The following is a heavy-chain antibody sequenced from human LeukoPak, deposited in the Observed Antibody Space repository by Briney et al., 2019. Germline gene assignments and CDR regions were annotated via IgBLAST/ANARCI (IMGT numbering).Heavy chain of an antibody. V-gene: IGHV3-33*01. D-gene: IGHD4-17*01. Sequence: GGSLRLSCAASGFTFSSYGMHWVRQAPGKGLEWVAVIWYDGSNKYYADSVKGRFTISRDNSKNTLYLQMNSLRAEDTAVYYCARLDGDGDYWGSRGVWYFDLWGRGTLVTVSS. J-gene: IGHJ2*01. CDR3: ARLDGDGDYWGSRGVWYFDL. CDR2: IWYDGSNK. CDR1: GFTFSSYG.